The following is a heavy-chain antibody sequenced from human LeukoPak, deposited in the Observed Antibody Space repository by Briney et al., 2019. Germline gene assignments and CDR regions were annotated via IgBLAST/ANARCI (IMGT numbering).Heavy chain of an antibody. CDR2: INPNIGGT. V-gene: IGHV1-2*02. CDR1: GYTFTGYY. CDR3: ARGASWDAFDI. J-gene: IGHJ3*02. Sequence: ASVKVSCKASGYTFTGYYMHWVRQAPGQGLEWMGWINPNIGGTNYAQKFQGRVTLTRDTSISTAYMELSSLRSEDTAVYYCARGASWDAFDIWGQGTMVTVSS.